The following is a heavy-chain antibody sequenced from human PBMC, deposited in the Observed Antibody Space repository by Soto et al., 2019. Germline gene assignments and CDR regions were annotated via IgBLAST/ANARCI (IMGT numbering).Heavy chain of an antibody. V-gene: IGHV3-23*01. J-gene: IGHJ4*02. CDR3: VKGAWLDY. CDR2: IRGSSGST. CDR1: GFTFSTFD. Sequence: EVQLLESGGGLIQPGGSLILSCAASGFTFSTFDMTWVRQPPGKGLEWVSLIRGSSGSTYYADSVKGRFTISKDNSKYTLYLQMNSLRAEDTAVYFCVKGAWLDYWGQGNMVTVSS.